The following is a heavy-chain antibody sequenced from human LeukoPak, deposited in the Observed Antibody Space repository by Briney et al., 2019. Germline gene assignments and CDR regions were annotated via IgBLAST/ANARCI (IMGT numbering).Heavy chain of an antibody. CDR1: GGSISSYY. J-gene: IGHJ5*02. CDR3: ARLYYYGSGSYQGNWFDP. D-gene: IGHD3-10*01. Sequence: SETLSLTCTVSGGSISSYYWSWIRQPPGKGLEWVGYINYSGSTNYNPSLKRRVTLSVHTSKTQYSLKLSSVPAADTAVYYCARLYYYGSGSYQGNWFDPWGQGTLVTVSS. V-gene: IGHV4-59*01. CDR2: INYSGST.